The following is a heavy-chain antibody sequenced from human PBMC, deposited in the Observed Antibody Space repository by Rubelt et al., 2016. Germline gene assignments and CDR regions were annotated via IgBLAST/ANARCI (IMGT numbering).Heavy chain of an antibody. V-gene: IGHV3-23*01. J-gene: IGHJ3*01. Sequence: EVQLLESGGDLVQPGGSLRLSCVASRFTFSSYAMSWVRQAPGKGLEWVSGLSGSGGSTYYADSVKGRFTISRANVKKLLYLQMTSLRVGDTAVYYCARGHVLAAAGSGAFDLWGQGTMVSVSS. CDR3: ARGHVLAAAGSGAFDL. D-gene: IGHD6-13*01. CDR2: LSGSGGST. CDR1: RFTFSSYA.